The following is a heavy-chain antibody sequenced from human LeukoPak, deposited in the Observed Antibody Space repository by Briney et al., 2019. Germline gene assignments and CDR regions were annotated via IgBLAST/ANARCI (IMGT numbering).Heavy chain of an antibody. J-gene: IGHJ4*02. D-gene: IGHD3-9*01. V-gene: IGHV4-34*01. Sequence: SETLSLTCAVYGGSFSGYYWSWIRQPPGKGLEWIGEINHSGSTNYNPSLKSRVTISVDTSKNQFSLELSSVTAADTAVYYCARGPPLRYFDWSYYFDYWGQGTLVTVSS. CDR3: ARGPPLRYFDWSYYFDY. CDR2: INHSGST. CDR1: GGSFSGYY.